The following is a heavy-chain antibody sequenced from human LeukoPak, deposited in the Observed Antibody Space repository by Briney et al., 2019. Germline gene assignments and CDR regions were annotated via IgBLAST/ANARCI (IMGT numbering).Heavy chain of an antibody. CDR3: ARGIGWFDP. CDR2: IYYSGST. V-gene: IGHV4-59*01. D-gene: IGHD2-15*01. J-gene: IGHJ5*02. CDR1: GGSISTYY. Sequence: SETLSLTCTVSGGSISTYYWNWIRQPPGKGLEWIGYIYYSGSTNYNPSLKSRVTISVDTSKNQFSLKLSSVTAADTAVYYCARGIGWFDPWGQGTLVTVSS.